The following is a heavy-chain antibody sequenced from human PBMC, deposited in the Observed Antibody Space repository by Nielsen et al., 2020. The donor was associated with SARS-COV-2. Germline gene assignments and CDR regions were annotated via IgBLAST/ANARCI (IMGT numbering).Heavy chain of an antibody. V-gene: IGHV3-23*01. CDR1: GFPFSTYA. D-gene: IGHD3-3*01. Sequence: GESLKISCAASGFPFSTYAMSWVRQAPGKGLEWVSGIINHGGTTYYADSVKGRFTISRDNSKNTVYLQMNSLRAEDTAVYYCAKDGTYYDFWSGYYNVYYYGMDVWGQGTTVTVSS. J-gene: IGHJ6*02. CDR2: IINHGGTT. CDR3: AKDGTYYDFWSGYYNVYYYGMDV.